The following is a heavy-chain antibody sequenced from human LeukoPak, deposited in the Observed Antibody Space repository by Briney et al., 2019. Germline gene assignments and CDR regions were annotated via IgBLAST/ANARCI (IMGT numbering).Heavy chain of an antibody. D-gene: IGHD1-26*01. CDR3: ARGGEYSGSPFDP. J-gene: IGHJ5*02. Sequence: GGPLRLSCVPSGFTFNNHWMHWVRQAPGEGLVWVSRIDSDGSTTIYADSVKGRFTISRDNAKNTLYLQMSSLRAEDTAVYYCARGGEYSGSPFDPWGQGTLVTVSS. V-gene: IGHV3-74*01. CDR1: GFTFNNHW. CDR2: IDSDGSTT.